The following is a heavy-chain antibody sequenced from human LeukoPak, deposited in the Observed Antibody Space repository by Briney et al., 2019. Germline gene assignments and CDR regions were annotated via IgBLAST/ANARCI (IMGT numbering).Heavy chain of an antibody. CDR3: AKDRDLAS. CDR1: GFTFTTYG. D-gene: IGHD6-6*01. CDR2: VRSDGSSQ. V-gene: IGHV3-30*02. J-gene: IGHJ4*02. Sequence: GGSLRLSCAASGFTFTTYGMHWVRQAPGKGLEWVAFVRSDGSSQSYADSVKGRFTISRDNSKNTLYLQMSSLRPEDTAIYYCAKDRDLASGGQGTLVTVSS.